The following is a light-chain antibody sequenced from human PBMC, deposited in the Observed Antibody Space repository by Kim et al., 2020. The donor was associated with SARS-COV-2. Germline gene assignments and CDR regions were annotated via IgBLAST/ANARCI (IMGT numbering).Light chain of an antibody. V-gene: IGKV1-5*01. CDR3: QQDNTLT. CDR2: DAY. CDR1: QSISSW. Sequence: LSGSVGDRVTSTCRASQSISSWLAWYQQKTGKAPKLLIYDAYSLESGVPSRFSGSGSGTEFTLTISSLQPDDFATYYCQQDNTLTFGQGTKVEIK. J-gene: IGKJ1*01.